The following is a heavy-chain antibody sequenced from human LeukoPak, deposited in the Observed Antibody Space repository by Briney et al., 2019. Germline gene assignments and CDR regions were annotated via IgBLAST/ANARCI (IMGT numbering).Heavy chain of an antibody. CDR1: GGSFSGYY. CDR3: ARGPLYYYDSSGYYFDY. V-gene: IGHV4-34*01. CDR2: INHSGST. Sequence: SETLSLTCAVYGGSFSGYYWSWIRQPPGKGLEWIGEINHSGSTNYNPSLKSRVTISVDTSKNQFSLKLRSVTAADTAVYYCARGPLYYYDSSGYYFDYWGQGTLVTVSS. J-gene: IGHJ4*02. D-gene: IGHD3-22*01.